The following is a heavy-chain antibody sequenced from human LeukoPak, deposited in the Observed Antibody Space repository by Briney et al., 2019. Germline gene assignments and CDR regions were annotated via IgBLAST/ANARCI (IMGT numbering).Heavy chain of an antibody. Sequence: ASVKVSCKASGYTFTSYYMHWVRQAPGQGLEWMGIINPSGGSTSYAQKFQGRVTMTRDTSTSTVYMELSSLRSEDTAVYYCARDITPTVTTGGNDYWGQGTLVTVSS. CDR1: GYTFTSYY. CDR3: ARDITPTVTTGGNDY. CDR2: INPSGGST. D-gene: IGHD4-17*01. V-gene: IGHV1-46*01. J-gene: IGHJ4*02.